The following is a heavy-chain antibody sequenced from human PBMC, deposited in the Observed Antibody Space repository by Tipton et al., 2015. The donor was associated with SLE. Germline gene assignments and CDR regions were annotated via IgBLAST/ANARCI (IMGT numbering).Heavy chain of an antibody. CDR3: ARDRRYGSSSVYDY. V-gene: IGHV4-59*11. J-gene: IGHJ4*02. D-gene: IGHD6-6*01. CDR1: GGSISSHY. CDR2: IYYSGST. Sequence: TLSLTCTVSGGSISSHYWSWIRQPPGKGLEWIGYIYYSGSTNYNPSLKSRVTISVDTSKNQFSLKLSSVTAADTAVYYCARDRRYGSSSVYDYWGQGTLVTVSS.